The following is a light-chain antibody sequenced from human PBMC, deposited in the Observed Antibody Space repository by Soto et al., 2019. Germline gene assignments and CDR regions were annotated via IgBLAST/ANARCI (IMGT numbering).Light chain of an antibody. CDR3: GSWDSSLSAYV. J-gene: IGLJ1*01. Sequence: QSVLSQPPSVSAAPGQRVTISCSGSSSNIGGNSVSWYQQLPGTAPKLLIYDDDQRPSGIPDRFSGFKSGTSATLGITGFQTGDEADYYCGSWDSSLSAYVFGTGTKSPS. CDR1: SSNIGGNS. V-gene: IGLV1-51*01. CDR2: DDD.